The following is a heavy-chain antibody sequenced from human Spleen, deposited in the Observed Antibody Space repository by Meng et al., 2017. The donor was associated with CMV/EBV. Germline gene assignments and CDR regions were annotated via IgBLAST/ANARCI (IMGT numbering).Heavy chain of an antibody. Sequence: SGCSRSTSGVGVGWIRQTPRKALEWLALIYWNDDKRYSPSLKSRLAITKDTSKNQVVLTMTNMDPVDTATYYCTLLRGMDSSSLFDYWGQGTLVTVSS. CDR3: TLLRGMDSSSLFDY. J-gene: IGHJ4*02. CDR1: GCSRSTSGVG. CDR2: IYWNDDK. V-gene: IGHV2-5*01. D-gene: IGHD6-13*01.